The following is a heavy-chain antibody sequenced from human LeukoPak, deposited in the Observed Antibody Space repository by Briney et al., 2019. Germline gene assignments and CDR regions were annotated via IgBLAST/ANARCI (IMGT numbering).Heavy chain of an antibody. CDR3: VRDRGYSTFDY. Sequence: PGGSLRLSCAASGFTFTNAWMSWVRQAPGKGLEWVANINLDGSEINYLDSLTGRLTVSRDNAKDSLYLQMNGLRAEDTAVYFCVRDRGYSTFDYWGQGTLVTVSS. CDR2: INLDGSEI. CDR1: GFTFTNAW. J-gene: IGHJ4*02. D-gene: IGHD3-22*01. V-gene: IGHV3-7*03.